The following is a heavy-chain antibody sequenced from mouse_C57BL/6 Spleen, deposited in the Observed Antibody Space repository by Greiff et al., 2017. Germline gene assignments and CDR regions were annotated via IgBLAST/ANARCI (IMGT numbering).Heavy chain of an antibody. CDR2: ISDGGSYT. CDR3: ARVPDMDY. J-gene: IGHJ4*01. V-gene: IGHV5-4*03. Sequence: EVKLMESGGGLVKPGGSLKLSCAASGFTFSSYAMSWVRQTPEKRLEWVATISDGGSYTYYPDNVKGRFTISRDNAKNNLYLQMSHLKSEDTAMYYCARVPDMDYWGQGTSVTVSS. CDR1: GFTFSSYA.